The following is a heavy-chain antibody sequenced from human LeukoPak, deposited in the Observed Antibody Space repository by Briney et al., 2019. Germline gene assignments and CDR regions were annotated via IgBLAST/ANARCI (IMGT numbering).Heavy chain of an antibody. CDR1: GYTFTGYY. J-gene: IGHJ5*02. Sequence: ASVKVSCKASGYTFTGYYMHWVRQAPGQGLEWMGWINPNSGGTNYAQKFQGRVTMTRDTSISTAYMELSRLRSDDTAVYYCAKNSRHRRLRGDWFDPWGQGTLVTVSS. CDR3: AKNSRHRRLRGDWFDP. D-gene: IGHD3-10*01. CDR2: INPNSGGT. V-gene: IGHV1-2*02.